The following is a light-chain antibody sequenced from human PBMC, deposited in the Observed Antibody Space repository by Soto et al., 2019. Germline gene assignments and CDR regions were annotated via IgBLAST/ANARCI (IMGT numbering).Light chain of an antibody. CDR3: QQCHATPLT. CDR1: QSISGY. V-gene: IGKV1-39*01. Sequence: DIQVTLSPSSLSASVGDRVTISCRASQSISGYLNWYQQKPGKAPNLLIFDASSLQSGVPSRFSGRGSGAEYTLTISSLQPEDFGIYYCQQCHATPLTFGQRTRLEI. CDR2: DAS. J-gene: IGKJ5*01.